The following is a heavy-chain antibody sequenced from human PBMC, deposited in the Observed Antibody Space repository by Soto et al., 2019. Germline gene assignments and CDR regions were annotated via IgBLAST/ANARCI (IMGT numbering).Heavy chain of an antibody. V-gene: IGHV3-23*01. CDR1: GFTFSSYG. CDR2: ISGSGGST. D-gene: IGHD6-13*01. Sequence: PGGSLRLSCAASGFTFSSYGMSWVRQGPGKGLEWVSAISGSGGSTYYADSVKGRFTISRDNSKNTLYLQMNSLRAEDTAVYYCAKGRSSRGIAAAGQLDYWGQGTLVTVSS. CDR3: AKGRSSRGIAAAGQLDY. J-gene: IGHJ4*02.